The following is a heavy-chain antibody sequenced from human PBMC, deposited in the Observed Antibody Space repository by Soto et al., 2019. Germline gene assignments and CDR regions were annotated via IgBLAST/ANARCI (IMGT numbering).Heavy chain of an antibody. D-gene: IGHD1-26*01. CDR3: ASGSNRGSYLFDY. CDR1: GGTFSSYA. V-gene: IGHV1-69*13. CDR2: IIPIFGTA. Sequence: GASVKVSCKASGGTFSSYAISWVRQAPGQGLEWMGGIIPIFGTANYAQKFQGRVTITADESTSTAYMELSSLRSEDTAVYYCASGSNRGSYLFDYWGQGTLVTVSS. J-gene: IGHJ4*02.